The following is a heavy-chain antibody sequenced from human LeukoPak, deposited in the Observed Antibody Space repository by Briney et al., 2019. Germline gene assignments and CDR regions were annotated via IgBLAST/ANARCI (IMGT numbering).Heavy chain of an antibody. V-gene: IGHV4-39*02. J-gene: IGHJ3*02. Sequence: HSETLSLTCTVSGGSISSGSYYWGWIRQPPGKGLEWIRSMYYNGNTYYNPSLKSRVTISVDTSKTHFSLRLSSVTAADTAVYYCATIAPGTHAFDMWGQGTTVTVSP. CDR3: ATIAPGTHAFDM. CDR2: MYYNGNT. CDR1: GGSISSGSYY. D-gene: IGHD2-21*01.